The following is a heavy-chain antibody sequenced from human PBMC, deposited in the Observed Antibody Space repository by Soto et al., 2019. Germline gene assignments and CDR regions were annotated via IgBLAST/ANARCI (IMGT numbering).Heavy chain of an antibody. CDR2: TYYRSKWSN. CDR1: GDSVSSNSAT. J-gene: IGHJ4*02. Sequence: SETLSLTCDISGDSVSSNSATWNWIRQSPSRGLEWLGRTYYRSKWSNDYAVSVKSRITINRDTSKNQLSLQLNSVTPEDTAVYYCARSSPYFDYWGQGTLVTVSS. CDR3: ARSSPYFDY. V-gene: IGHV6-1*01.